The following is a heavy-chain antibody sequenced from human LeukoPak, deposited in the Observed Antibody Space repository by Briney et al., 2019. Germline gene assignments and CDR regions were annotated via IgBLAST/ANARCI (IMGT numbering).Heavy chain of an antibody. V-gene: IGHV1-2*02. CDR1: GYTFTCYY. CDR3: APLFGYGLGGKN. Sequence: ASVTVSCKASGYTFTCYYMHWVRHPHGQGHEWMGWINTNSGGTNYAQKSQGRVTMTRDTSISTAYMELSRLRSDDTAVYYCAPLFGYGLGGKNWGQGTLVTVSS. J-gene: IGHJ4*02. D-gene: IGHD5-18*01. CDR2: INTNSGGT.